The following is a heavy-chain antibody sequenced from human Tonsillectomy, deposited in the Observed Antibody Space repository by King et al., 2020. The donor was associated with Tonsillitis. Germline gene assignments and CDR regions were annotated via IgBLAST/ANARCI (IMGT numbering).Heavy chain of an antibody. V-gene: IGHV3-23*04. CDR3: AKGYEFWSGYWGECFHH. D-gene: IGHD3-3*01. CDR2: ISGSGGTT. J-gene: IGHJ1*01. CDR1: GFTMSSYA. Sequence: VQLVESGGGLVQRGGSLRLSCAASGFTMSSYAMHWVRQAPGKGLEWVAAISGSGGTTYYADSVKGRFTISSDTSHNTADLQMNSVRADDTAVYYCAKGYEFWSGYWGECFHHWVQG.